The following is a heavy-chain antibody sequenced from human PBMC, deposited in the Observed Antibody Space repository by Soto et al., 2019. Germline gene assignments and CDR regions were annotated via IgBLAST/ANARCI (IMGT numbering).Heavy chain of an antibody. CDR3: ARKTILTGYYIHYYGMDV. V-gene: IGHV3-7*03. D-gene: IGHD3-9*01. J-gene: IGHJ6*02. CDR2: IKQDGSEK. CDR1: GFTFSSYW. Sequence: EVQLVESGGGLVQPGGSLRLSCAASGFTFSSYWMSWVRQAPGKGLEWVANIKQDGSEKYYVDSAKGRFTISRDNAKNSLYLQMNSLRAEDTAVYYCARKTILTGYYIHYYGMDVWGQGTTVTVSS.